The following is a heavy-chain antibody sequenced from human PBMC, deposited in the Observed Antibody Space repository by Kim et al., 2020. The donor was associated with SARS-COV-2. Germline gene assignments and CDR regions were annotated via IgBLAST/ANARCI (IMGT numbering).Heavy chain of an antibody. CDR3: AKSKTSDYSPCDQ. V-gene: IGHV1-3*01. CDR2: INAANGNT. Sequence: ASVKVSCKASGYTFTTYPLHWMRQAPGQRLEWMGWINAANGNTQYSQRFQGRVTITRDTSASTAYMDVSDLRPEDTAVYYCAKSKTSDYSPCDQWGQGTLGSVSS. CDR1: GYTFTTYP. J-gene: IGHJ4*02. D-gene: IGHD3-16*01.